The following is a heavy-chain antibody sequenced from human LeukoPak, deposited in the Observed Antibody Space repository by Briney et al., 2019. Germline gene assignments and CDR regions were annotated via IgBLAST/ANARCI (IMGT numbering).Heavy chain of an antibody. V-gene: IGHV3-23*01. Sequence: GGSLRLSCAASGFPFNSYAMHWVRQAPGKGLEWVSGLSGSGGSTFYADSVKGRFTISRDNSRNTLYLQMNSLRAEDTAVYYCAKGLAAAGTGFDYWGQGTLVTVSS. CDR2: LSGSGGST. D-gene: IGHD6-13*01. CDR3: AKGLAAAGTGFDY. J-gene: IGHJ4*02. CDR1: GFPFNSYA.